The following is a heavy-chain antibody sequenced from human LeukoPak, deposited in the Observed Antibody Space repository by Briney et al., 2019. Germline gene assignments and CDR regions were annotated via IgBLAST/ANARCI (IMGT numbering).Heavy chain of an antibody. D-gene: IGHD2-15*01. CDR2: IYSGGST. CDR1: GFTVSSNY. CDR3: ARDCSRGSCGDASDI. Sequence: GGSLRLSCAASGFTVSSNYMSWVRQAPGKGLEWVSVIYSGGSTYYADSVKGRFTISRDNSKNTLYLKMNSLRAEDTVVYYCARDCSRGSCGDASDIWGQGTMATVSS. V-gene: IGHV3-53*01. J-gene: IGHJ3*02.